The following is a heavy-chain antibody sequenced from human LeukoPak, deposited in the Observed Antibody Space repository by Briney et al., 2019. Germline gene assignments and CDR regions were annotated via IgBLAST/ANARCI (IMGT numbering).Heavy chain of an antibody. CDR1: GYTFTGYY. V-gene: IGHV1-2*02. D-gene: IGHD6-6*01. Sequence: GASVKVSCKASGYTFTGYYMHWVRQAPGQGLEWMGWINPNSGGTNYAQKFQGRVTMTRDTSISTAYMELSRLRSDDTAVYYCARDGYSSSMRGPYPDAFDIWGQGTMVTVSS. CDR2: INPNSGGT. J-gene: IGHJ3*02. CDR3: ARDGYSSSMRGPYPDAFDI.